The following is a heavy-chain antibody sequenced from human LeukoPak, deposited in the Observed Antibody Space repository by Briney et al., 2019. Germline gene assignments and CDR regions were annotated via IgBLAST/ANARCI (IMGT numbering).Heavy chain of an antibody. CDR2: INAGNGNT. CDR1: GYTFTSYA. CDR3: ARDLRYDYARRAFDI. Sequence: ASVKVSCKASGYTFTSYAMHWVRQAPGQRLEWMGWINAGNGNTKYSQKFQGRVTITRDTSASTAYMELSSLRSEDTAVYYCARDLRYDYARRAFDIWGQGTMVTVSS. D-gene: IGHD3-16*01. J-gene: IGHJ3*02. V-gene: IGHV1-3*01.